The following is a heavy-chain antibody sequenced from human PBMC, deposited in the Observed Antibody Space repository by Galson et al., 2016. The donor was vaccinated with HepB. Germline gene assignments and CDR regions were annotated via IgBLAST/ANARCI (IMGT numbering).Heavy chain of an antibody. CDR1: GYTFASYG. Sequence: SVKVSCKASGYTFASYGISWVRQAPGQGLEWMGWISAYNGNTNYAQKLQGRVTMTTDTSTSTAYLELRSLRSDDTAVYYCARDWLVAVFDYWGLGTLVTVSS. V-gene: IGHV1-18*01. D-gene: IGHD6-19*01. CDR2: ISAYNGNT. CDR3: ARDWLVAVFDY. J-gene: IGHJ4*02.